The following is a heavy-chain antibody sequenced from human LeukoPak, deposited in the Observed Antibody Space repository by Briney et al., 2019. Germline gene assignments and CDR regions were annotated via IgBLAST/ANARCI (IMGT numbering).Heavy chain of an antibody. CDR1: GFTFSSYA. J-gene: IGHJ4*02. V-gene: IGHV3-23*01. CDR2: NSGGSGGST. Sequence: GGSLRLSCAVSGFTFSSYAMSWVRQAPGKGLEWGSTNSGGSGGSTYYADSVKGRFTISRDNSKNTLYLQMNSLRVEDTAVYYCAKRRGATSGDFDLWGQGTLVTVSS. CDR3: AKRRGATSGDFDL. D-gene: IGHD3-10*01.